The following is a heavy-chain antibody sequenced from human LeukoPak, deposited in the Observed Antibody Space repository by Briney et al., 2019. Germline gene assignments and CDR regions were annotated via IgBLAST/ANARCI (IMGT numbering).Heavy chain of an antibody. V-gene: IGHV3-21*01. CDR2: MDSSSTYI. D-gene: IGHD3-3*01. J-gene: IGHJ4*02. CDR3: ARYGVASGRSYIDY. CDR1: RFTFSTYI. Sequence: NPGGSLRLSCTASRFTFSTYIMNWVRQAPGKGLEWVSSMDSSSTYIYYADSVKGRFTISRDNAKNSLFLQMNSLRAEDTAVYYCARYGVASGRSYIDYWGQGTLVTVSA.